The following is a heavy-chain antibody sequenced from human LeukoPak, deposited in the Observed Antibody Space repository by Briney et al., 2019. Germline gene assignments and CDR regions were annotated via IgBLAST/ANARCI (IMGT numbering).Heavy chain of an antibody. D-gene: IGHD3-9*01. CDR3: ARGVVYYDILPGPIPPYWYFDL. CDR2: INHSGST. CDR1: GGSSSGYY. Sequence: SETLSLTCAVYGGSSSGYYWSWIRQPPGKGLEWIGEINHSGSTNYNPSLKSRVTISVDTSKNQFSLKLSSVTAADTAVYYCARGVVYYDILPGPIPPYWYFDLWGRGTLVTVSS. V-gene: IGHV4-34*01. J-gene: IGHJ2*01.